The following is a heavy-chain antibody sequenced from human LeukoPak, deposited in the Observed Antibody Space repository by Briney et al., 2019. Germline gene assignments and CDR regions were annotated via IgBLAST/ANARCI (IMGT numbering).Heavy chain of an antibody. CDR3: AKVAEAAAFDS. J-gene: IGHJ4*02. V-gene: IGHV3-21*06. CDR2: ISSNSRYR. CDR1: GFTFSTYS. Sequence: GGSLRLSCAASGFTFSTYSMNWVRQAPGKGLEWVSSISSNSRYRYYADSMRGRFTISRDNAKNSLYLQMNSLKPEDTAVYYCAKVAEAAAFDSWGQGTLVTVSS. D-gene: IGHD6-13*01.